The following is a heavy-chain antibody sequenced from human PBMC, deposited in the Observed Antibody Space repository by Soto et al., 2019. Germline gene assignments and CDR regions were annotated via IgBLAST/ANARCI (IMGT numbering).Heavy chain of an antibody. V-gene: IGHV3-48*02. Sequence: GGSLRLSCAASGFIFSNYAMNWVRQAPGKGLEWVSYISIGSGSIFYADSVKGRFTISRDDARNSLFLQMNTLRDEDTAVYYCVRDHRWAFDFWGQGTMVTVSS. J-gene: IGHJ3*01. CDR3: VRDHRWAFDF. D-gene: IGHD2-15*01. CDR2: ISIGSGSI. CDR1: GFIFSNYA.